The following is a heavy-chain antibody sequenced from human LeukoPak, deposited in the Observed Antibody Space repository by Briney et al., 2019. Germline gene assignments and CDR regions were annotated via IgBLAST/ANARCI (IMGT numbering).Heavy chain of an antibody. CDR3: ARDPSNTSGRNVYFDY. D-gene: IGHD6-19*01. J-gene: IGHJ4*02. Sequence: ASVKVSCKASGYTFTIYAITWVRQAPGQGLEWLGWIGTYNGDTNYAQNLQGRVTMTTDTSTSTAYMEVRSLRSDDTAVYYCARDPSNTSGRNVYFDYWGQGTLVTVSS. CDR1: GYTFTIYA. V-gene: IGHV1-18*01. CDR2: IGTYNGDT.